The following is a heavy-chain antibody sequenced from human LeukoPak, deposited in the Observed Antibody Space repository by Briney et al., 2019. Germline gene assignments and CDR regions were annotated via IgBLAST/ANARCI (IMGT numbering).Heavy chain of an antibody. CDR3: ARSLWFGELFNYYGMDV. V-gene: IGHV1-69*13. J-gene: IGHJ6*02. CDR2: NIPIFGTA. Sequence: SVKVSCKASGGTFSSYAISWVRQAPGQGLEWMGGNIPIFGTANYAQKFQGRVTITADESTSTAYMELSSLRSEDTAVYYCARSLWFGELFNYYGMDVWGQGTTVTVSS. D-gene: IGHD3-10*01. CDR1: GGTFSSYA.